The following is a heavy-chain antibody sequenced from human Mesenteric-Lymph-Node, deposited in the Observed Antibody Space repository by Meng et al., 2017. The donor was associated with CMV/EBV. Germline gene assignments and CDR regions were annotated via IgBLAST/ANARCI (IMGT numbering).Heavy chain of an antibody. CDR1: GGSISSGGYY. V-gene: IGHV4-31*03. D-gene: IGHD3-22*01. J-gene: IGHJ4*02. CDR2: IYYSGST. CDR3: ARDSSGYMNFDY. Sequence: TVSGGSISSGGYYWSWIRQHPGEGLEWIGYIYYSGSTYYNPSLKSRVTISVDTPKNQFSLKLSSVTAADTAVYHCARDSSGYMNFDYWGQGTLVTVSS.